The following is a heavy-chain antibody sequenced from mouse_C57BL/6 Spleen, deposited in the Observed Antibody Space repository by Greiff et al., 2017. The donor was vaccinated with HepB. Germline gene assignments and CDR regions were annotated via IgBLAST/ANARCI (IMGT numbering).Heavy chain of an antibody. V-gene: IGHV1-9*01. CDR1: GYTFTGYW. CDR2: ILPGSGST. CDR3: ARDGYGSSIGAMDY. J-gene: IGHJ4*01. D-gene: IGHD1-1*01. Sequence: QVQLQQSGAELLKPGASVKLSCKATGYTFTGYWIEWVKQRPGHGLEWIGEILPGSGSTNYNDKFKGKATFTADTSSNTAYMQLSSLTTEDSAIYYCARDGYGSSIGAMDYWGQGTSVTVSS.